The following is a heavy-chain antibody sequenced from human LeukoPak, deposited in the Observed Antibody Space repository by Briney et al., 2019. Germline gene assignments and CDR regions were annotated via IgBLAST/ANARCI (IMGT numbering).Heavy chain of an antibody. CDR1: GFTYSTYA. Sequence: GGSLRLSCSASGFTYSTYAMHWVRQAPGKGLEYVSGISSNGGSTYYADSVKGRFTISRDNSKNTLYLQMSSLRVEDTAVYYCVKDHDWGAFNVWGQGTMVTVSS. CDR2: ISSNGGST. V-gene: IGHV3-64D*06. D-gene: IGHD7-27*01. J-gene: IGHJ3*01. CDR3: VKDHDWGAFNV.